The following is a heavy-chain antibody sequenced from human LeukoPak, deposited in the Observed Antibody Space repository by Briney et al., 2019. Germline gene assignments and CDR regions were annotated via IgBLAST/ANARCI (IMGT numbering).Heavy chain of an antibody. CDR3: AKDRPSGYDSSGYYPLGYFDY. J-gene: IGHJ4*02. CDR2: IYSKADGGTT. D-gene: IGHD3-22*01. Sequence: PGGSLRLSCAASGFTFSNAWMSWVRQAPGKGLEWIGRIYSKADGGTTDSVAPVKGRFTISRDNSKNTLYLQMNSLRAEDTAVYYCAKDRPSGYDSSGYYPLGYFDYWGQGTLVTVSS. CDR1: GFTFSNAW. V-gene: IGHV3-15*01.